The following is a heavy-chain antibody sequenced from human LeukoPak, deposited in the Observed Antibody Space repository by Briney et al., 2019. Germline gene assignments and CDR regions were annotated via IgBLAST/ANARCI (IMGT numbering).Heavy chain of an antibody. CDR2: ISSNGSTI. CDR1: GFTFSDYY. V-gene: IGHV3-11*01. J-gene: IGHJ4*02. D-gene: IGHD2-21*01. CDR3: TRDKAYRSFDL. Sequence: GGSLRLSCAASGFTFSDYYMSWIRQAPGKGLEWVSYISSNGSTIYYADSVKGRFTISRDNSKNTLYLQMNSLRAEDTAVYYCTRDKAYRSFDLWGQGTLVTVSS.